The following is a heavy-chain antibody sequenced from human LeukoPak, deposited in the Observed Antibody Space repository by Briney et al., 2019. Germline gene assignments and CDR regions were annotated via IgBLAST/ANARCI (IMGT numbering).Heavy chain of an antibody. D-gene: IGHD1-26*01. CDR3: ARVPDGGASWDH. CDR2: INTDGRAT. J-gene: IGHJ4*02. CDR1: GFTFTNYW. V-gene: IGHV3-74*01. Sequence: GGSLRLSCAASGFTFTNYWMHWVRQVPGEGLVWVSRINTDGRATNYAASVKGRFTVSRDNANNTSYLQINSLRVDDTAVYYCARVPDGGASWDHWGQGVLVIVSS.